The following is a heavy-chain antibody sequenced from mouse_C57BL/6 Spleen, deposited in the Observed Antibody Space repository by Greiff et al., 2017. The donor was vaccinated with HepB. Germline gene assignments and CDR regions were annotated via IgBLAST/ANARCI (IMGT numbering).Heavy chain of an antibody. CDR3: AKRSFVTTVVYEGAMDY. CDR1: GFSLTSYG. J-gene: IGHJ4*01. V-gene: IGHV2-9*01. Sequence: VQVVESGPGLVAPSQSLSITCTVSGFSLTSYGVDWVRQPPGKGLEWLGVIWGGGSTNYNSALMSRLSISKDNSKSQVFLKMNSLQTDDTAMYYCAKRSFVTTVVYEGAMDYWGQGTSVTVSS. D-gene: IGHD1-1*01. CDR2: IWGGGST.